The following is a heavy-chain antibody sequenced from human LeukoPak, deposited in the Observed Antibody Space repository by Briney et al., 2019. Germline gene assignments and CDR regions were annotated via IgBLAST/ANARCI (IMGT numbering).Heavy chain of an antibody. V-gene: IGHV3-30-3*01. CDR3: ARDNTYGSGTKD. CDR1: GFSFGTNA. D-gene: IGHD3-10*01. J-gene: IGHJ4*02. CDR2: TSYDGIHK. Sequence: GGSLRLSCAASGFSFGTNAMHWVRQAPGKGLEWVAVTSYDGIHKYYAVSVKGRFTISRDTPKNTLYLQMNSLRAEDSAVYYCARDNTYGSGTKDWGQGTLVTVSS.